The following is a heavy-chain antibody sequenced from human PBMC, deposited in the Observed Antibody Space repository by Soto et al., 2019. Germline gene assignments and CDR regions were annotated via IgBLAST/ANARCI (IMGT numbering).Heavy chain of an antibody. J-gene: IGHJ3*02. V-gene: IGHV3-23*01. CDR2: ISGSGGST. D-gene: IGHD3-10*01. Sequence: GGSLRLCCTASGFTFGSYAMSGVRQAPGKGLEWVSAISGSGGSTYYADSVKGRFTISRDNSKNTLYLQMNSLRAEDTAVYYCAKDRRRGFGLRAVGAFDIWGQGTMVTVSS. CDR3: AKDRRRGFGLRAVGAFDI. CDR1: GFTFGSYA.